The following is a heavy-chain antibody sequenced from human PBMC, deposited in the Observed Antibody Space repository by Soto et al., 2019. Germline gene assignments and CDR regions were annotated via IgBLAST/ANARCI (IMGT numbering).Heavy chain of an antibody. CDR2: IYHSGST. CDR1: GGSISSSNW. V-gene: IGHV4-4*02. CDR3: AREWFGDHYYGMDV. J-gene: IGHJ6*02. Sequence: PSETLSLTCAVSGGSISSSNWWSWVRQPPGKGQEWIGEIYHSGSTNYNPPLKSRVTISVDKSKNQFSLKLSSVTAADAAVYYCAREWFGDHYYGMDVWGQGTTVTVSS. D-gene: IGHD3-10*01.